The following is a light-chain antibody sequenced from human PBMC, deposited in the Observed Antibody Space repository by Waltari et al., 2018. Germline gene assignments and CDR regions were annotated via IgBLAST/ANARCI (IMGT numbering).Light chain of an antibody. CDR3: QQYYSTPLT. Sequence: DIVMTQSPDSLAVSLGERATINCKSSQTVLYSSNNKNYLAWYQQKPGQPPKLLMYWASTRESGVPDRFSGSGSGTDFTLTISSLQAEDVAVYSCQQYYSTPLTFGQGTKVEIK. CDR1: QTVLYSSNNKNY. J-gene: IGKJ1*01. CDR2: WAS. V-gene: IGKV4-1*01.